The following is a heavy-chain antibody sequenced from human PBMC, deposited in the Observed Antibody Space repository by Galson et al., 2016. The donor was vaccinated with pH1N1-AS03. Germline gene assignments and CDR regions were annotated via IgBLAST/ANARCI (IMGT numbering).Heavy chain of an antibody. Sequence: SLRLSCAVSGFTFGSHWMSWVRQAPGKGLEWVANINKDGNEKYYVDSVEGRFAISRDNAKNSLYLKMNSLRAEDTAVYYCARDRTVVAASIIYYYGMDVWGQGTTVTVSS. D-gene: IGHD2-2*01. V-gene: IGHV3-7*03. CDR1: GFTFGSHW. J-gene: IGHJ6*02. CDR3: ARDRTVVAASIIYYYGMDV. CDR2: INKDGNEK.